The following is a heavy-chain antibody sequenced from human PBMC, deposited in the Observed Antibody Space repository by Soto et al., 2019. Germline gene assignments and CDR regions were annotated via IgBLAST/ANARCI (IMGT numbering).Heavy chain of an antibody. V-gene: IGHV1-18*01. J-gene: IGHJ4*02. CDR1: GYIFNSFG. CDR3: ARRWTTGEIDC. Sequence: QVQLVQSGGEVKKPGASVKVSCKASGYIFNSFGISWVRQAPGQGLEWMGWISAYTGNTKYAQNFQGRVTMTTDTSTSTAYMELRSMRYDDTAVYYCARRWTTGEIDCWGQGTLVTVSS. D-gene: IGHD4-17*01. CDR2: ISAYTGNT.